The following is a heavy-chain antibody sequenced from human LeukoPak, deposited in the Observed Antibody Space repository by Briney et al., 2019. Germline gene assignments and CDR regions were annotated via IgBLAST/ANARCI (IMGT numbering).Heavy chain of an antibody. CDR2: INPNSGGT. D-gene: IGHD5-12*01. J-gene: IGHJ6*03. V-gene: IGHV1-2*02. CDR3: ARDGGGYSGYDNYYYYYYMDV. CDR1: GYTFTVYY. Sequence: ASVKVSFKASGYTFTVYYMHWVRQAPGQGLEWMGWINPNSGGTNYAQKFQGRVTMTRDTSISTAYMELSRLRSDGTAVYYCARDGGGYSGYDNYYYYYYMDVWGKGTTVTVSS.